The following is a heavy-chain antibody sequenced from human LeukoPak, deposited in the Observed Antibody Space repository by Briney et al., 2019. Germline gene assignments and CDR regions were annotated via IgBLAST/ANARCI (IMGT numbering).Heavy chain of an antibody. CDR1: GGSISSYY. CDR2: IYYSGST. CDR3: ARDPGSGDAFDI. Sequence: SETLSLTCTVSGGSISSYYWSWIRQPPGKGLEWIGYIYYSGSTNYNPSLKSRATISVDTSKNQFSLKLSSVTAADTAVYYCARDPGSGDAFDIWGQGTMVTVSS. V-gene: IGHV4-59*01. D-gene: IGHD2-15*01. J-gene: IGHJ3*02.